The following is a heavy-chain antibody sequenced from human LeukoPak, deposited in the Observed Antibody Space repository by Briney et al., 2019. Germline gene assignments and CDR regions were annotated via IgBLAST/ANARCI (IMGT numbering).Heavy chain of an antibody. CDR3: ARDLDFWSGYGYEDYMDV. CDR2: IYYSGST. D-gene: IGHD3-3*01. CDR1: GGSISSSSYY. V-gene: IGHV4-39*07. Sequence: SETLSLTCTVSGGSISSSSYYRGWIRQPPGKGLEWIGSIYYSGSTYYNPSLKSRVTISVDTSKNQFSLKLSSVTAADTAVYYCARDLDFWSGYGYEDYMDVWGKGTTVTVSS. J-gene: IGHJ6*03.